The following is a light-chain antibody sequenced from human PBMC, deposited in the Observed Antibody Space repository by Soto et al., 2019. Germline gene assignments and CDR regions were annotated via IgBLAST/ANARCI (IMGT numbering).Light chain of an antibody. CDR3: SSYAGSNNYD. Sequence: QSVLTQPPSASGSPGQSVTVSCTGTSSDIGVYHYVSWYQQHPGKAPKLLIYEVTKRPSGVPDRFSGSKSGNTASLTVSGLQADDEADYYCSSYAGSNNYDFGTGTKVTVL. CDR1: SSDIGVYHY. CDR2: EVT. J-gene: IGLJ1*01. V-gene: IGLV2-8*01.